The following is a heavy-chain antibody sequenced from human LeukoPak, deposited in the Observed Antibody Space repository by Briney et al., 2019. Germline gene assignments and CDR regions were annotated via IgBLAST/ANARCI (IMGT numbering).Heavy chain of an antibody. J-gene: IGHJ6*02. V-gene: IGHV3-48*03. Sequence: PGGSLRLSCAASGFTFSSYGFNWVRQAPGKGLEWVSYISSSGRTIFYADSVKGRFTISRDNAKNSLYLQMNSLRAKDTAVYHCARGDGYCSSTSCYAGPSYGLDVWGQGTTVTVSS. CDR2: ISSSGRTI. CDR1: GFTFSSYG. D-gene: IGHD2-2*03. CDR3: ARGDGYCSSTSCYAGPSYGLDV.